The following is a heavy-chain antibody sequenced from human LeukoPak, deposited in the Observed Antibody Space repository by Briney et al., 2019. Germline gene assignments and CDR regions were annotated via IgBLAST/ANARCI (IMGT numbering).Heavy chain of an antibody. V-gene: IGHV1-8*01. CDR1: GYTFTSYD. Sequence: ASVKVSCKASGYTFTSYDINWVRQANGQGLEWMGWMNPNSGNTGYAQKFQGRVTMTRNTSISTAYMELSSLRSEDTAVYYCALFTYYDFWSGYSALGVGDYWGQGTLVTVSS. CDR2: MNPNSGNT. J-gene: IGHJ4*02. CDR3: ALFTYYDFWSGYSALGVGDY. D-gene: IGHD3-3*01.